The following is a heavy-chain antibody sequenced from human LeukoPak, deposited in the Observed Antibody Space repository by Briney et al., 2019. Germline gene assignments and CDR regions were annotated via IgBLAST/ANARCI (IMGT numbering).Heavy chain of an antibody. V-gene: IGHV3-7*03. CDR1: GFTFSSYW. Sequence: PGGSLRLSCAASGFTFSSYWMSWVRQAPGKGLEWVANIKKDGSEKYYVDSVKGRFTISRDNAKNSLYLQMNSLKTEDTAVYYCTRDPRGYSSSWQFDYWGQGTLVTVSS. CDR2: IKKDGSEK. D-gene: IGHD6-13*01. CDR3: TRDPRGYSSSWQFDY. J-gene: IGHJ4*02.